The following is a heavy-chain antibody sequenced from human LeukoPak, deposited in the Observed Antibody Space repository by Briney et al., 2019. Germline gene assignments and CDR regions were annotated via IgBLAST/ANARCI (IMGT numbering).Heavy chain of an antibody. CDR2: IKQDGGEK. CDR3: ARDGRPLDY. V-gene: IGHV3-7*03. J-gene: IGHJ4*02. CDR1: GFTFSSYW. Sequence: GGSLRLSCAASGFTFSSYWMSWVPQAPGKGLEWVANIKQDGGEKYYVDSVRGRFTISRDNAKNSLYLQMNSLRVEDTAIYYCARDGRPLDYWGPGTLVTVSS.